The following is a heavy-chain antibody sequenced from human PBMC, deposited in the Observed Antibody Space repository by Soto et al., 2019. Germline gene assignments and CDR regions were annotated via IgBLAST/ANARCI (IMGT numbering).Heavy chain of an antibody. D-gene: IGHD3-16*01. J-gene: IGHJ5*02. CDR3: ARMATFGSLNWFDP. V-gene: IGHV1-8*01. CDR1: GSSFPNND. Sequence: ASVKVSCKASGSSFPNNDLTCVRQATGQGLEWIGWMNPGSGDTGYSQKFQGRVTMTRDISIATAYMQLSSLRSDDTAIDYCARMATFGSLNWFDPWGQGTLVTVSS. CDR2: MNPGSGDT.